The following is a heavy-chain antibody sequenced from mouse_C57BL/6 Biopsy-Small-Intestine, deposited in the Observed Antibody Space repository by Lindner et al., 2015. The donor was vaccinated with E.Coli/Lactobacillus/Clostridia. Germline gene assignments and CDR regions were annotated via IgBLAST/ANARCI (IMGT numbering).Heavy chain of an antibody. Sequence: VQLQESGAELMKPGASVKVSCKATGYTFTGYWIEWVKQRPGHGLEWIGEILPGSGSTNYNEKFKGKATFTADTSSNTVYMELSRLTSEDSAVYFCARHEDRDYERRAWFAYWGQGTLVTVSA. J-gene: IGHJ3*01. V-gene: IGHV1-9*01. CDR2: ILPGSGST. CDR1: GYTFTGYW. D-gene: IGHD2-4*01. CDR3: ARHEDRDYERRAWFAY.